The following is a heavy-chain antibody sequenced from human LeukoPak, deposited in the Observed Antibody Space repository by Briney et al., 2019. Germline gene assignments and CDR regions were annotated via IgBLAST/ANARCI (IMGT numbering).Heavy chain of an antibody. J-gene: IGHJ4*02. CDR2: ISGSGVST. CDR3: AKKTSGGSPLRTFFDY. D-gene: IGHD2-15*01. Sequence: GGSLRLSCAPSGFTFSSYAMSWVRQAPGKGLEWVSTISGSGVSTYYADSFKGRFTISRDNSNNTLYLQMNSLRAEDTAIYYCAKKTSGGSPLRTFFDYWGQGTLVTVSS. V-gene: IGHV3-23*01. CDR1: GFTFSSYA.